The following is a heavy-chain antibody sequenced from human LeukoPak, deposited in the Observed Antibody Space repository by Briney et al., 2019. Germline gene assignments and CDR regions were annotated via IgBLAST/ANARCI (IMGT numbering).Heavy chain of an antibody. V-gene: IGHV1-2*02. Sequence: ASVKVSCKASVGTFSSYAISWVRQAPGPGLEWMGWINPNSGGTNYAQKLQGRVTMTRDTSISTDYMELSRLRPDDTAVYYCATPPASYCSSTSCYEGEGYYYYYMDVWGKGTTVTVSS. CDR2: INPNSGGT. CDR3: ATPPASYCSSTSCYEGEGYYYYYMDV. CDR1: VGTFSSYA. J-gene: IGHJ6*03. D-gene: IGHD2-2*01.